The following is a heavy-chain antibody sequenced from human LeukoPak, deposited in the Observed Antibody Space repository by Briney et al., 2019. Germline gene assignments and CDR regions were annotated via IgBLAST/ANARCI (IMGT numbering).Heavy chain of an antibody. V-gene: IGHV3-23*01. Sequence: GGSLRLSCAASGFIFSSYAMSWVRQAPGKGLEWVSGISGSDSTTYYADSVKGRFTISRDNSKNMLELQMNSLRAEDTAVYYCAKARSGTSTSCYNYWGQGTLVTVSS. CDR3: AKARSGTSTSCYNY. D-gene: IGHD2-2*02. CDR2: ISGSDSTT. J-gene: IGHJ4*02. CDR1: GFIFSSYA.